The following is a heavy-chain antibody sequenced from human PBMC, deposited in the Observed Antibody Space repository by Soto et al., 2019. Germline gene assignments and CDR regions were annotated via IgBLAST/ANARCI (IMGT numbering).Heavy chain of an antibody. CDR3: AKDSGEEAFDI. V-gene: IGHV3-30*18. CDR2: ISYDGSNK. Sequence: QVQLVESGGGVVQPGRSLRLSCAASGFTFSSYGMHWVRQAPGKGLEWVAVISYDGSNKYYADSVKGRFTISRDNSKNTLYLQMNSLRAEDTAVYYCAKDSGEEAFDICGQGTMVTVSS. CDR1: GFTFSSYG. J-gene: IGHJ3*02.